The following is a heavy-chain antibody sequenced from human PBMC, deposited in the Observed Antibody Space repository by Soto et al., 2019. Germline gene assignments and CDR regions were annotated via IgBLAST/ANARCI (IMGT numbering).Heavy chain of an antibody. CDR1: GFTFRTYA. CDR2: ISGSGST. Sequence: PGGSLRLSCTASGFTFRTYAMTWFRQAPGKGLEWVSAISGSGSTFYANSVKGRFTISRDNSRNTVSLHMHSLRAEDSAIYYCAKEKDYDFVWGSDRYTSHYWCQGTLVTVSS. V-gene: IGHV3-23*01. J-gene: IGHJ4*02. D-gene: IGHD3-16*02. CDR3: AKEKDYDFVWGSDRYTSHY.